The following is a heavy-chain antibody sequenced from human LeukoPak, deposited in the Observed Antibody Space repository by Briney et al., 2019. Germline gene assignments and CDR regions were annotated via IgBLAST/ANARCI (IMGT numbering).Heavy chain of an antibody. V-gene: IGHV3-23*01. CDR1: GFTLSSYA. J-gene: IGHJ4*02. Sequence: GGSLRLSCAASGFTLSSYAMSWVRQAPGKGLEWVSAISGSGGSTYYADSVKGRFTISRDNSKNTLYLQMYSLRAEDTAVYYCAKEMIYWGPHYYFDYWGQGTLVTVSS. CDR2: ISGSGGST. CDR3: AKEMIYWGPHYYFDY. D-gene: IGHD7-27*01.